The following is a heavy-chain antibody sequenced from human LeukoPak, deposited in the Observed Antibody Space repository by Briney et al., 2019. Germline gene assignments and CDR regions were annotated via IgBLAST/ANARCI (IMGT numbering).Heavy chain of an antibody. CDR2: ISYDGSNK. Sequence: GGSLRLSCAASGFTFSSYAMHWVRQAPGKGLEWVAVISYDGSNKYYADSVKGRFTISRDNSKNTLYLQMNSLRAEDTAAYYCARVLRFLEWFYYYGMDVWGQGTTVTVSS. D-gene: IGHD3-3*01. V-gene: IGHV3-30-3*01. J-gene: IGHJ6*02. CDR3: ARVLRFLEWFYYYGMDV. CDR1: GFTFSSYA.